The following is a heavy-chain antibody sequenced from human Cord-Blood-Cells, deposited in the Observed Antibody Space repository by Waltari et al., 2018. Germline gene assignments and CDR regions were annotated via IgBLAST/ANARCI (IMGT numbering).Heavy chain of an antibody. D-gene: IGHD6-6*01. CDR2: IWYDGSNK. J-gene: IGHJ4*02. CDR3: ARDFKIAALPDY. Sequence: QVQLVESGGGVVQPGRSLRLSCAASGFTFSSSGMQWVRQAPGKGLEWVAVIWYDGSNKYYADSVKGRFTISRDNSKNTLYLQMNSLRAEDTAVYYCARDFKIAALPDYWGQGTLVTVSS. CDR1: GFTFSSSG. V-gene: IGHV3-33*01.